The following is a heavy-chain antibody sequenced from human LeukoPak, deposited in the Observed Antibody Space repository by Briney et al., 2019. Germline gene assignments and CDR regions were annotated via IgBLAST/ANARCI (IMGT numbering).Heavy chain of an antibody. CDR2: IYYCGSI. CDR1: GGYLSSSSYY. Sequence: ASETLSLTXTVSGGYLSSSSYYWGWIPQPPGKGLEWIGSIYYCGSIYYNASLKSRVTISVDTPKIQLSLQLSSVTAADTAVYYCARHTVLFDDWGQGTLVTVSS. V-gene: IGHV4-39*01. D-gene: IGHD4-17*01. CDR3: ARHTVLFDD. J-gene: IGHJ4*01.